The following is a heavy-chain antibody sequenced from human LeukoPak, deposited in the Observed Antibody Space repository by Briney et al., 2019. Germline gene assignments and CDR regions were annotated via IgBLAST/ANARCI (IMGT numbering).Heavy chain of an antibody. Sequence: GGSLRLCCAASGFTFSDYYMSWIRQAPGKGLEWVSYISSSSSYTNYADAVKGRFTISRDNAKNSLSLQMNSLRAEDTAVYYCARVRSRGVIIDWGQGTLVTVSS. CDR2: ISSSSSYT. D-gene: IGHD3-10*01. J-gene: IGHJ4*02. CDR3: ARVRSRGVIID. V-gene: IGHV3-11*06. CDR1: GFTFSDYY.